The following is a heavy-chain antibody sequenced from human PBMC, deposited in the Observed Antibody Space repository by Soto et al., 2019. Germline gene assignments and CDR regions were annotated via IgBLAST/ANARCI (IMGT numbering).Heavy chain of an antibody. V-gene: IGHV1-3*01. Sequence: QVQLVQSGAEVKKPGASVKVSCKASGYTFTSYAMHWVRQAPGQRLEWMGWINAGNGNTKYSQKFQGRVTITRDTSASKAYMELSSLRSEDTAVYYCARDSRAYLTPLHMDVWGKGTTVTVSS. J-gene: IGHJ6*03. CDR2: INAGNGNT. CDR3: ARDSRAYLTPLHMDV. D-gene: IGHD7-27*01. CDR1: GYTFTSYA.